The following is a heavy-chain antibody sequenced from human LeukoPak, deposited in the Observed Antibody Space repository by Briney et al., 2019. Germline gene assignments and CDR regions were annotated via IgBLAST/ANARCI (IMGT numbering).Heavy chain of an antibody. CDR3: AREGKYTSTWPVDH. V-gene: IGHV3-30*04. Sequence: QPGGSLRLSCSVSGFTFSTYVMHWVRQAPGKGLEWVAFISYDGNDKYYADSVKGRFTISRDNSKKTLSVQMNSLRVEDTALYYCAREGKYTSTWPVDHWGQGTLVTVSS. CDR1: GFTFSTYV. J-gene: IGHJ4*02. D-gene: IGHD6-19*01. CDR2: ISYDGNDK.